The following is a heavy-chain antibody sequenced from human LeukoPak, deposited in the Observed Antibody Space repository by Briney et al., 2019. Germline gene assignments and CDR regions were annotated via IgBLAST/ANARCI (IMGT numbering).Heavy chain of an antibody. J-gene: IGHJ5*02. Sequence: ASVKVSCTASGYTFNTYGISWVRQAPGQRPEWMGWINTDNGNTKYAQKFQGRVTMTTDTSTSTAYMELSSLRSDDTAVYYCARKGCTGDCYRFDPWGQGTLVTVSS. CDR2: INTDNGNT. V-gene: IGHV1-18*01. D-gene: IGHD2-21*02. CDR1: GYTFNTYG. CDR3: ARKGCTGDCYRFDP.